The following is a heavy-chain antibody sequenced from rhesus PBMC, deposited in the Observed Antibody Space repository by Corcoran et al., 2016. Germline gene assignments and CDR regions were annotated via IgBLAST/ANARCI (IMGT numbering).Heavy chain of an antibody. J-gene: IGHJ4*01. Sequence: QVQLQESGPGLVKPSETLPLTCAVSGDFISRNYCNWPRQAPGKGLEWIGRIYGSAGKTDYNPSLKSRLTISRDTSKNQFSLKVTSVTAADTAVYYCVRSSNPNDEFAYWGQGILVTVSS. V-gene: IGHV4S2*01. CDR2: IYGSAGKT. CDR3: VRSSNPNDEFAY. D-gene: IGHD1-14*01. CDR1: GDFISRNY.